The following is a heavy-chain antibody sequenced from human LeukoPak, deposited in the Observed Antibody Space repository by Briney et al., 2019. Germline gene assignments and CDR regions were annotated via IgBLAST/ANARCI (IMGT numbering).Heavy chain of an antibody. J-gene: IGHJ4*02. CDR2: INTDGTVT. CDR3: ATKQWLAPPPDS. D-gene: IGHD6-19*01. Sequence: GGSLRLSCAASGFTFSKYWMLWVRHAPGKGLESVSRINTDGTVTTYADSVKGRFTVSRDNADNTMFLQMNSVRDEDTAVFYCATKQWLAPPPDSWGQGTPVTVCS. V-gene: IGHV3-74*01. CDR1: GFTFSKYW.